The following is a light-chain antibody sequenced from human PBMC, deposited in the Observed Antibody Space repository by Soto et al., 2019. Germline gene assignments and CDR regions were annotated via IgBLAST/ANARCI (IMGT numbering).Light chain of an antibody. Sequence: DIQMTQSPSSLSATVGDRVTITCRASQSVSSYLNWYQHKPGKAPKLLIYAASSLQSGVPSRFSGSGSGTDFTLTISSLQPEDFATYYCQQSYNTPSTFGGGTKVDMK. CDR2: AAS. CDR3: QQSYNTPST. CDR1: QSVSSY. J-gene: IGKJ4*01. V-gene: IGKV1-39*01.